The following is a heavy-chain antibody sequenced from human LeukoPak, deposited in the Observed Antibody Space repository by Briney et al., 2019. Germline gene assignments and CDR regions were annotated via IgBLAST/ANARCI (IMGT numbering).Heavy chain of an antibody. CDR3: ARDGYSSGPGDWYFDL. D-gene: IGHD6-19*01. CDR2: ISYDGSNK. J-gene: IGHJ2*01. CDR1: GFTFGIYS. Sequence: GGSLRLSCAASGFTFGIYSMHWVRQAPGKGLEWVAVISYDGSNKYYADSVKGRFTISRDNSKNTVSLQMNSLRTEDTAVYYCARDGYSSGPGDWYFDLWGRGTLVTVFS. V-gene: IGHV3-30-3*01.